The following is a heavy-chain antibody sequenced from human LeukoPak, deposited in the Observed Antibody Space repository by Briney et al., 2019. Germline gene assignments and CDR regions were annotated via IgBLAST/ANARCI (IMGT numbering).Heavy chain of an antibody. CDR3: ARGPRYYYYYYGMDV. CDR1: GGSFSGYY. Sequence: SETLSLTCAVYGGSFSGYYWSWIRQPPGKGLEWIGEINHSGSTNHNPSLKSRVTISVDTSKNQFSLKLSSVTAADTAVYYCARGPRYYYYYYGMDVWGQGTTVTVSS. CDR2: INHSGST. V-gene: IGHV4-34*01. J-gene: IGHJ6*02.